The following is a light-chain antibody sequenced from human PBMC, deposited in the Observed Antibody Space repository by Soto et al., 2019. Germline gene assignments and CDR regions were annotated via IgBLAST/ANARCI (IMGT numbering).Light chain of an antibody. V-gene: IGLV4-69*01. CDR1: SGHSSYT. CDR2: LNSDGSH. Sequence: QSVLTQSPSASASLGASVKLTCTLSSGHSSYTIAWHQQQPEKGPRYLMTLNSDGSHSKGDGTPDRFSGSSSGAERYLSIASLQSEDEADYYCQSWGTGIEVFGGGTKVTVL. J-gene: IGLJ3*02. CDR3: QSWGTGIEV.